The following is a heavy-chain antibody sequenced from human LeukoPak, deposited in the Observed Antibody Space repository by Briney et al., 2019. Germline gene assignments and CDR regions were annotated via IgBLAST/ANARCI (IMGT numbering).Heavy chain of an antibody. D-gene: IGHD5-18*01. CDR2: IYHSGST. CDR3: ARGGYSYGYGLWFDP. J-gene: IGHJ5*02. Sequence: SETLSLTCTVSGYSISSGYYWGWIRQPPGKGLEWIGSIYHSGSTYYNPSLKSRVTISVDTSKNQFSLKLSSVTAADTAVYYCARGGYSYGYGLWFDPWGQGTLVTVSS. V-gene: IGHV4-38-2*02. CDR1: GYSISSGYY.